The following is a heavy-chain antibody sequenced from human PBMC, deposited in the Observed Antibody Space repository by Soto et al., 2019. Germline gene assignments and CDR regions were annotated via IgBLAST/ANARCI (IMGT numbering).Heavy chain of an antibody. CDR1: GFMFSNHG. J-gene: IGHJ4*02. CDR3: VRGDNWNDEASDY. V-gene: IGHV3-33*01. D-gene: IGHD1-1*01. CDR2: IWSDGNNK. Sequence: QVQLVESGGGVVQPGRSLRLSCAASGFMFSNHGMHWVRQTPGKGLVWVAVIWSDGNNKYYADSVKGRFTISRDNSKNTLYLQMGRLRAEDTAVYYCVRGDNWNDEASDYWGKGTLVTVSP.